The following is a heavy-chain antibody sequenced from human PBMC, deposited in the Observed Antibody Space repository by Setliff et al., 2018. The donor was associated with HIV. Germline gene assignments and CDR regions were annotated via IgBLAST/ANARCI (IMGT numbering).Heavy chain of an antibody. Sequence: SETLSLTCTVSGGSISSYYWSWIRLPPGKGLEWIGYIYTSGITNYNPSLKSRVTMSVDTSKNQFSLKLSSVTAADTAVYFCARFVLVWFDVSRSGMQDPYVFDNWGQGILVTVSS. J-gene: IGHJ4*02. D-gene: IGHD3-10*01. V-gene: IGHV4-4*08. CDR1: GGSISSYY. CDR3: ARFVLVWFDVSRSGMQDPYVFDN. CDR2: IYTSGIT.